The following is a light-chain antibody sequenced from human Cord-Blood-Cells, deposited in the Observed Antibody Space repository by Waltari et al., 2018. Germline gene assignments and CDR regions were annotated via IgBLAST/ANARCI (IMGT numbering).Light chain of an antibody. Sequence: DIQLTLSPSSMSASVGVRVTLTYRASQSITSYLYWYQQKPGKAPKHLIYAASSLQSGVPSRFSGSGSGTDFTLTISSLQPEDFATYYCQQSYSTTWTFGQGTKVEIK. CDR3: QQSYSTTWT. CDR1: QSITSY. V-gene: IGKV1-39*01. J-gene: IGKJ1*01. CDR2: AAS.